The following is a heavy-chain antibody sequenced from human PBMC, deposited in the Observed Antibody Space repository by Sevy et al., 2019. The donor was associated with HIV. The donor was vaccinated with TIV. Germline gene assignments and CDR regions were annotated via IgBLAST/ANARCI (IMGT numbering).Heavy chain of an antibody. Sequence: GGSLRLSCVGSGFVFEDFAVHWVRRSPGKGLEWVSGITGNGQKKFYEGSVKGRFSLSLDNARKSLYLQMNNMNFDDTAFYYCVRDMSPTLGRGHNWFDLWGQGTLVTVSS. J-gene: IGHJ5*02. CDR2: ITGNGQKK. D-gene: IGHD3-10*01. CDR1: GFVFEDFA. V-gene: IGHV3-9*01. CDR3: VRDMSPTLGRGHNWFDL.